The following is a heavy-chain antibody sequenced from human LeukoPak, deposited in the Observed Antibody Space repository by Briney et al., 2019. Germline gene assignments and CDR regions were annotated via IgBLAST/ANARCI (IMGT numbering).Heavy chain of an antibody. J-gene: IGHJ5*02. CDR1: GVTFSRYA. Sequence: SVTVSCKASGVTFSRYAIRWERQAPRHGFESLGGIIPLIGPANYAQKFHGRVTITGDEFKSTACLELSSLRSEDTALYYCAREAVTIFGVVIEEWGPWFDHWGQGTLVTVSS. CDR3: AREAVTIFGVVIEEWGPWFDH. D-gene: IGHD3-3*01. CDR2: IIPLIGPA. V-gene: IGHV1-69*13.